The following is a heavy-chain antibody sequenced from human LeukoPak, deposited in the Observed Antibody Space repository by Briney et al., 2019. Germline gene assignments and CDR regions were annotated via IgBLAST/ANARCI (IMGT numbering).Heavy chain of an antibody. Sequence: GGSLRLSCAASGFTFSSYAMHWVRQAPGKGLEWVAVISYDGSNKYYADSVKGRFTISRDNSKNTLYLQMNSLRAEDTAVYYCAKALKPYSSSWYPFDYWGQGTLVTVSS. D-gene: IGHD6-13*01. J-gene: IGHJ4*02. CDR3: AKALKPYSSSWYPFDY. CDR1: GFTFSSYA. V-gene: IGHV3-30*04. CDR2: ISYDGSNK.